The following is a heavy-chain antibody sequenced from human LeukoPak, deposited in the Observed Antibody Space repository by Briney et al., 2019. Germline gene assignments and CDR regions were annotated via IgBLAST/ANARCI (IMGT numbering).Heavy chain of an antibody. D-gene: IGHD6-19*01. CDR1: GFTFDDYA. CDR3: AKDMVAVAGSQNYYCYYMDV. Sequence: SGRSLRLSCAASGFTFDDYAMHWVRQAPGKGLEWVSGISWNSGSIGYADSVKGRFTISRDNAKNSLYLQMNSLRAEDTALYYCAKDMVAVAGSQNYYCYYMDVWGKGTTVTVSS. CDR2: ISWNSGSI. V-gene: IGHV3-9*01. J-gene: IGHJ6*03.